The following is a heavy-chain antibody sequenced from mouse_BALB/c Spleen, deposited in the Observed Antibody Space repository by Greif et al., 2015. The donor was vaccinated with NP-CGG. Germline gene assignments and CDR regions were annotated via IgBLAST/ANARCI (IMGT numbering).Heavy chain of an antibody. CDR1: GFNIKDYY. J-gene: IGHJ3*01. CDR2: IDPENGDT. V-gene: IGHV14-4*02. CDR3: SVITTARPFAY. D-gene: IGHD1-1*01. Sequence: VQLQQSGAELVKPGASVKLSCTASGFNIKDYYMHWVKQRPEQGLEWIGWIDPENGDTEYAPKFQGKATMTADTSSNTAYLQLSSLTSEDTAVYYCSVITTARPFAYWGQGTLVTVSA.